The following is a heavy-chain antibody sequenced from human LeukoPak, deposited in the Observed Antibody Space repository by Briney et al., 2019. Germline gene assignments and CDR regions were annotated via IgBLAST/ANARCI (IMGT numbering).Heavy chain of an antibody. V-gene: IGHV3-53*01. J-gene: IGHJ3*02. CDR3: ARIYGNSTIADAFDI. D-gene: IGHD2-21*01. CDR1: GFSVFSNY. CDR2: SYRRDTT. Sequence: GGSLRLSCAASGFSVFSNYMTWVRQAPGKGLEWVAVSYRRDTTFYADAVTGRFIISTDSSRKTVYLQMNSLRVDDTAMYYCARIYGNSTIADAFDIWGQGTMVTVSS.